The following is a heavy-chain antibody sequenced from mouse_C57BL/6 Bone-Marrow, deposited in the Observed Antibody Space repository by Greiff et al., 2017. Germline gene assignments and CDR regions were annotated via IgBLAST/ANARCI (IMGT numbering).Heavy chain of an antibody. CDR3: ARRRGFAY. CDR1: GFTFSSYG. V-gene: IGHV5-6*01. CDR2: ISSGGSYT. Sequence: VQLKESGGDLVKPGGSLKLSCAASGFTFSSYGMSWVRQTPDKRLEWVATISSGGSYTYYPDSVKGRYTISRDNAKNTLYLQMRSLKSEDTAMYYCARRRGFAYWGQGTLVTVSA. J-gene: IGHJ3*01.